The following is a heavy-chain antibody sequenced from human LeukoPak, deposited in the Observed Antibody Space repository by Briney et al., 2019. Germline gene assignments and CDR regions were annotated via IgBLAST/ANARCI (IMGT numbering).Heavy chain of an antibody. Sequence: PGRSLRLSCAASGFTFSSYGMHWVRQAPGKGLEWVAVISYDGSNKYYADSVKGQFTISRDNSKNTLYLQMNSLRAEDTAVYYCAKSMGFGAYYYYGMDVWGQGTTVTVSS. CDR1: GFTFSSYG. V-gene: IGHV3-30*18. J-gene: IGHJ6*02. CDR3: AKSMGFGAYYYYGMDV. D-gene: IGHD3-3*01. CDR2: ISYDGSNK.